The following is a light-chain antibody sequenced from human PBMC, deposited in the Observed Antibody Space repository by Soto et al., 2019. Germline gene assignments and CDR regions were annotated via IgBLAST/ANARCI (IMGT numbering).Light chain of an antibody. CDR3: SSYTTSSSYV. V-gene: IGLV2-14*01. J-gene: IGLJ1*01. CDR1: SNDVGGYNY. CDR2: EVS. Sequence: QSVLTRPASVSGSPGQSITISCTGSSNDVGGYNYVSWYQQHPGKAPKLILYEVSNRPSGVSHRFSGSKSANTASLTISGLQTEDEADYYCSSYTTSSSYVFGTGTKVTVL.